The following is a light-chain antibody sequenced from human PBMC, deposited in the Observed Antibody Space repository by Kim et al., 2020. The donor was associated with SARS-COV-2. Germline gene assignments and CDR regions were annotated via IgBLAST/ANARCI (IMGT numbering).Light chain of an antibody. Sequence: SPGERATLSCRASQSVSNNFLAWYQQKPGQAPRLLIYDASSRAADIPDRFSGSGSGTDFTLTISRLEPEDFSVYYCQQHGGAPLYTFGQGTKLEIK. CDR3: QQHGGAPLYT. CDR1: QSVSNNF. V-gene: IGKV3-20*01. CDR2: DAS. J-gene: IGKJ2*01.